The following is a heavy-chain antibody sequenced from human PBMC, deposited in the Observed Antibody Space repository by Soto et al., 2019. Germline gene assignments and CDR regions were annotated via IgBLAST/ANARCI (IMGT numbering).Heavy chain of an antibody. CDR3: ARAIYYYDSSGYYEPQAFDY. CDR2: IYYSGST. J-gene: IGHJ4*02. CDR1: GGSISSYY. Sequence: SETLSLTCTVSGGSISSYYWSWIRQPPGKGLEWIGYIYYSGSTNYNPSLKSRVTISVDTSKNQFSLKLSSVTAADTAVYYCARAIYYYDSSGYYEPQAFDYWGQGTLVTVSS. V-gene: IGHV4-59*01. D-gene: IGHD3-22*01.